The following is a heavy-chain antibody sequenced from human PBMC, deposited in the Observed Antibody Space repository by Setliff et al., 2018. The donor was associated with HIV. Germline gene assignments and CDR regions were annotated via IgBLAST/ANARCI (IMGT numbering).Heavy chain of an antibody. CDR3: ARVLDGNHYDAFNL. D-gene: IGHD1-26*01. CDR1: GGSISSGSYY. V-gene: IGHV4-61*09. Sequence: LSLTCTVSGGSISSGSYYWNWIRQPAGKGLEWVGQISTGGATDYNSSLKSRVTISLDKSKNQFPLRLNSVTAADTAVYYCARVLDGNHYDAFNLWGQGTTVTVSS. J-gene: IGHJ3*01. CDR2: ISTGGAT.